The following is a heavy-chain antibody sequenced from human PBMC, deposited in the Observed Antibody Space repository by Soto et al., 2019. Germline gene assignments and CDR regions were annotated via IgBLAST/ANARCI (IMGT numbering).Heavy chain of an antibody. CDR1: GGSISSSSYY. Sequence: PSETLSLTCTFSGGSISSSSYYWGWIRQPPGKGLEWIGSIYYSGSTYYNPSLKSRVTISVDTSKNQFSLKLSSVTAADTAVYYCARQGGLGYCSSTSCPDAFDIWGQGTMVTVSS. D-gene: IGHD2-2*01. CDR2: IYYSGST. CDR3: ARQGGLGYCSSTSCPDAFDI. J-gene: IGHJ3*02. V-gene: IGHV4-39*01.